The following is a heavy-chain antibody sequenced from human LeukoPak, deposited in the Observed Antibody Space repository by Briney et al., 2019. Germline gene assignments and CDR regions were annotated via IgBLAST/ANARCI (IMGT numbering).Heavy chain of an antibody. Sequence: WVRQPPGKGLEWVSGLSWDSGDKVYADSVRGRFTISRDNAKNSLYLQMNSLRAEDTALYYCARRGTTGAFDIWGQGTMVTVSS. CDR2: LSWDSGDK. D-gene: IGHD4-17*01. V-gene: IGHV3-9*01. CDR3: ARRGTTGAFDI. J-gene: IGHJ3*02.